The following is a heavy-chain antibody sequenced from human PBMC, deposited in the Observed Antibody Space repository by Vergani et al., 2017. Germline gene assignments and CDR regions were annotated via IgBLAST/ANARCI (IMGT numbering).Heavy chain of an antibody. CDR3: ARDRPRGYSGYDSPYYFDY. J-gene: IGHJ4*02. V-gene: IGHV1-69*08. CDR1: GGTFSSYT. D-gene: IGHD5-12*01. CDR2: IIPILGIA. Sequence: QVQLVQSGAEVKKPGSSVKVSCKASGGTFSSYTISWVRQAPGQGLEWMGRIIPILGIANYAQKFQGRVTITADKSTSTAYMKLSSLRSEDTAVYYCARDRPRGYSGYDSPYYFDYWGQGTLVTVSS.